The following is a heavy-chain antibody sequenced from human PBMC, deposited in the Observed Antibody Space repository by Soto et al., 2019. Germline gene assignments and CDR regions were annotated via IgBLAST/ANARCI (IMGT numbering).Heavy chain of an antibody. CDR2: VSYDGGNE. CDR1: GFTFRSYA. J-gene: IGHJ4*02. CDR3: ARASGYDKWDTLKY. Sequence: QVQLVESGGGVVQPGRSLRLSCTASGFTFRSYAMHWVRQAPGKGLEWVASVSYDGGNEHYADSVKGRFTISRDKSKNTLSLQMNSLRVEDTAVFYCARASGYDKWDTLKYWGQGTQVTVSS. V-gene: IGHV3-30-3*01. D-gene: IGHD5-12*01.